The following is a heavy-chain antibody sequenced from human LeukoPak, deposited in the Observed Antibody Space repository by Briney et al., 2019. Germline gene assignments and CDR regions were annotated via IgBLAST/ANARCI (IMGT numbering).Heavy chain of an antibody. V-gene: IGHV1-3*01. D-gene: IGHD3-9*01. CDR2: INAGNGNT. Sequence: GASVKVSCKASGYTFTSYAMHWVRQAPGQRLEWMGWINAGNGNTKYSQKFQGRVTITRDTSASTAYMELSSLRSEDTAVYYCARDPPYYDILTGYYNNYYYGMDVWGQGTTVTVSS. CDR3: ARDPPYYDILTGYYNNYYYGMDV. J-gene: IGHJ6*02. CDR1: GYTFTSYA.